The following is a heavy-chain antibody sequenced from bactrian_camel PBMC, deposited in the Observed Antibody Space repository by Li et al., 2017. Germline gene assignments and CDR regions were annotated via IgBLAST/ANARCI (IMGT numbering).Heavy chain of an antibody. J-gene: IGHJ4*01. CDR1: GFAFGGYC. V-gene: IGHV3S9*01. CDR2: IETDGRT. CDR3: AVDGDPSTAKVEHGIWVDYDYAY. Sequence: HVQLVESGGDLVQQGGSLRLSCTASGFAFGGYCMAWFRQTPGAEREGAASIETDGRTEYVDSVKGRFTISRDNAKNIVYLQMDSLKPEDTAMYYCAVDGDPSTAKVEHGIWVDYDYAYWGQGTQVTVS. D-gene: IGHD3*01.